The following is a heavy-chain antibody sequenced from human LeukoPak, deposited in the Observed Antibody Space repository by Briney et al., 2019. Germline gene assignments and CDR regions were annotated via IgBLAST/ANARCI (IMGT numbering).Heavy chain of an antibody. J-gene: IGHJ3*02. CDR2: IYSGGST. CDR3: ARGAVWGSYRYAFDI. V-gene: IGHV3-66*01. D-gene: IGHD3-16*02. Sequence: GGSLRLSCAASGFTVSSNYMSWVRQAPGKGLEWVSVIYSGGSTYYADSVKGRFTISRDHSKNTLYLQMNSLRAEDTAVYYCARGAVWGSYRYAFDIWGQGTMVTVFS. CDR1: GFTVSSNY.